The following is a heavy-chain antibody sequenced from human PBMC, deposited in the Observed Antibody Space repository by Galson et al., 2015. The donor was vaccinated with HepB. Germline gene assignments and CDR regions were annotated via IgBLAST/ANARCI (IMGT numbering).Heavy chain of an antibody. Sequence: SVKVSCKASGGTFSNYAISWVRQAPGQGLEWFGRIIPILGVINHAQNFQGRVTITADKSTTTAYMGLSSLSSEDTAVYYCGRGERRDGYNFAYWGQGTLVTVSS. J-gene: IGHJ4*02. CDR1: GGTFSNYA. D-gene: IGHD5-24*01. CDR3: GRGERRDGYNFAY. CDR2: IIPILGVI. V-gene: IGHV1-69*04.